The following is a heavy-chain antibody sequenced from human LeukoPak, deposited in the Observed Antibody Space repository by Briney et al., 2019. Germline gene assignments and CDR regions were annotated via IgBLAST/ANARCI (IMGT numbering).Heavy chain of an antibody. J-gene: IGHJ5*02. CDR1: GGSISSYY. Sequence: PSETLSLTCTVSGGSISSYYWSWIRQPPGKGLEWIGCIYYSGSTNYNPSLKSRVTISVDTSKNQFSLKLSSVTAAGTAVYYCARQGRMAAAGQRENNWFDPWGQGTLVTVSS. CDR3: ARQGRMAAAGQRENNWFDP. V-gene: IGHV4-59*08. D-gene: IGHD6-13*01. CDR2: IYYSGST.